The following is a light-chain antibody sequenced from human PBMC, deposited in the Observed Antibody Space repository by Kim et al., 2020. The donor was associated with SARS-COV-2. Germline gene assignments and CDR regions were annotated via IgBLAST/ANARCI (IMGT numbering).Light chain of an antibody. J-gene: IGLJ3*02. CDR2: RNN. CDR3: ATWDDSLSGWV. V-gene: IGLV1-47*01. Sequence: GQRVNLSCSGSSANIGSNYIYWYQQLPGTAPKLLTYRNNQRPSGVPDRFSGSKSGTSASLAISGLRAEDEADYYCATWDDSLSGWVFRGGTQLTVL. CDR1: SANIGSNY.